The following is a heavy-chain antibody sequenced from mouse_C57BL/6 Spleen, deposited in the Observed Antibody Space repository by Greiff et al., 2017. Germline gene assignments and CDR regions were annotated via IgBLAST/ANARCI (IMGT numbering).Heavy chain of an antibody. CDR2: ISSGGSYT. CDR3: ARQGAYYSNFYAMDY. D-gene: IGHD2-5*01. Sequence: EVMLVESGGDLVKPGGSLKLSCAASGFTFSSYGMSWVRQTPDKRLEWVATISSGGSYTYYPDSVKGRFTISRDNAKNTLYLQMSSLKSEDTAMYYCARQGAYYSNFYAMDYWGQGTSVTGSS. CDR1: GFTFSSYG. J-gene: IGHJ4*01. V-gene: IGHV5-6*01.